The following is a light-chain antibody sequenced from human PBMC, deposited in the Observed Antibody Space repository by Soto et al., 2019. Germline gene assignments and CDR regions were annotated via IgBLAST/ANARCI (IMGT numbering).Light chain of an antibody. CDR1: SSNIGTGYD. CDR2: GNT. CDR3: QSFDSRRFYV. Sequence: QSVLTQPPSVSGAPGQRVTISCTGSSSNIGTGYDVHWYQQLPGTAPKLLIYGNTNRPSGVPDRFSGSKSGTSASLAITGLQDDDEANYYCQSFDSRRFYVFGTGTKLIVL. J-gene: IGLJ1*01. V-gene: IGLV1-40*01.